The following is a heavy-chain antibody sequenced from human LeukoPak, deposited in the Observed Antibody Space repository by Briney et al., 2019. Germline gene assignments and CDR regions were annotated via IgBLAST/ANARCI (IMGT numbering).Heavy chain of an antibody. V-gene: IGHV3-74*01. CDR3: ARENDSSGYYLDASDM. CDR2: INSDGSST. D-gene: IGHD3-22*01. J-gene: IGHJ3*02. CDR1: GFTFSGYW. Sequence: PGGSLRLSCAASGFTFSGYWIHWVRQVPGKGLMWVSRINSDGSSTSYAESVKGRFTISRDNAKNTLYLQMNSLRGEDTAVYYCARENDSSGYYLDASDMWGPGTMVTVSS.